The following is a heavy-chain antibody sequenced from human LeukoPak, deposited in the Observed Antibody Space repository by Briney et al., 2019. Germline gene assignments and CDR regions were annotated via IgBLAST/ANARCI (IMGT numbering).Heavy chain of an antibody. Sequence: SETLSLTCTVSGGSISSSSYYWGWIRQPPGKGLEWIGSIYYSGSTYYNPSLKSRVTISVDTSKNQFSLKLSSVTAADTAVYYCARHLETGGYYYDSSGYPDYWGQGTLVTVSS. CDR3: ARHLETGGYYYDSSGYPDY. V-gene: IGHV4-39*01. D-gene: IGHD3-22*01. CDR2: IYYSGST. CDR1: GGSISSSSYY. J-gene: IGHJ4*02.